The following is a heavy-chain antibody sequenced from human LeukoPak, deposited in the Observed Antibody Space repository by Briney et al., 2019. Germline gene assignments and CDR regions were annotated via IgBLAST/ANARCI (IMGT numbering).Heavy chain of an antibody. V-gene: IGHV1-2*02. CDR3: AREMLVGATYAFDI. CDR2: INPNSGGT. J-gene: IGHJ3*02. Sequence: GASVKVSCKASGYTFTSYYMHWVRQAPGQGLEWMGWINPNSGGTNYAQKFQGRVTMTRDTSISAAYMELSRLRSDDTAVYYCAREMLVGATYAFDIWGQGTMVTVSS. CDR1: GYTFTSYY. D-gene: IGHD1-26*01.